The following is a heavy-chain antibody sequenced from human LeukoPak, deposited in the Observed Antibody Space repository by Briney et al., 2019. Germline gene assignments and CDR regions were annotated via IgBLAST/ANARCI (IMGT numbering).Heavy chain of an antibody. D-gene: IGHD3-10*01. CDR2: IKQDGSEK. V-gene: IGHV3-7*03. CDR1: GFTFSNYW. CDR3: ARAFSGSGEEVGY. J-gene: IGHJ4*02. Sequence: PGGSLRLSCAASGFTFSNYWMSWVRQAPGKGLEWVANIKQDGSEKYYVDSVKGRFTISRDNAKNSLYLQMNSLRAEDTAVYYCARAFSGSGEEVGYWGQGTLVTVSS.